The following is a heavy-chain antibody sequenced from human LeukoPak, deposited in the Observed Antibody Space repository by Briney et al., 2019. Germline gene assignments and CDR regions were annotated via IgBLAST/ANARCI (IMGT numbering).Heavy chain of an antibody. CDR3: ARGGDVKSYDY. V-gene: IGHV4-30-2*01. CDR2: IYHSGST. CDR1: GGSISSGGYS. D-gene: IGHD3-10*01. J-gene: IGHJ4*02. Sequence: SETLSLICAVSGGSISSGGYSWSWIRQLPGKGLEWIGYIYHSGSTYYSPSLKSRVTISVDRSKNQFSLKLSSVTAADTAVYYCARGGDVKSYDYWGQGTLVTVSS.